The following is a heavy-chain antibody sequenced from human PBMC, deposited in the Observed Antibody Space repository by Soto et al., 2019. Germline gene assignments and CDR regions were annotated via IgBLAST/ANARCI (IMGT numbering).Heavy chain of an antibody. CDR1: GFTFSSYS. D-gene: IGHD6-13*01. J-gene: IGHJ4*02. V-gene: IGHV3-48*01. Sequence: GGSLRLSCAASGFTFSSYSMNWVRQAPGKGLEWVSYISSSSSTIYYADSVKGRFTISRDNAKNSLYLQMNSLRAEDTAVYYCARVGAVGIAAAGRLLKPFDYWGQGTLVTVSS. CDR2: ISSSSSTI. CDR3: ARVGAVGIAAAGRLLKPFDY.